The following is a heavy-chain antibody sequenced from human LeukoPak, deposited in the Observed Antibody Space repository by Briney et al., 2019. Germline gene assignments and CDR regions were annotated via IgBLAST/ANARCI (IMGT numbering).Heavy chain of an antibody. CDR2: ISSSSSYI. Sequence: PGGSLRLSCAASGFTFSSYSMNWVRQAPRKGLEWVSSISSSSSYIYYADSVKGRFTISRDNAKNSLYLQMNSLRAEDTAVYYCARDLLGYNYYYMDVWGKGTTVTVSS. V-gene: IGHV3-21*01. CDR3: ARDLLGYNYYYMDV. J-gene: IGHJ6*03. D-gene: IGHD3-16*02. CDR1: GFTFSSYS.